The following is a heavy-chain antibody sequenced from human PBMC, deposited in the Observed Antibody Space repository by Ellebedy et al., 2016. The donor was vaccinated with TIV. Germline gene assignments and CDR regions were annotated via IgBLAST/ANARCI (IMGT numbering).Heavy chain of an antibody. CDR2: INHSGST. Sequence: GSLRLSCAVYGGSFSGYYWSWIRQPPGKGLEWIGEINHSGSTNYNPSLKSRVTISVDTSKNQFSLKLSSVTAADTAVYYCARHCRPSFHGRGVAIDYWGQGTLVTVSS. D-gene: IGHD3-10*02. CDR3: ARHCRPSFHGRGVAIDY. CDR1: GGSFSGYY. V-gene: IGHV4-34*01. J-gene: IGHJ4*02.